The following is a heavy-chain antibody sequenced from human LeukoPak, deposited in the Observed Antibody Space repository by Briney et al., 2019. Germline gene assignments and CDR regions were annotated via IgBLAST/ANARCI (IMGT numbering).Heavy chain of an antibody. CDR2: IYSGGST. CDR3: ARVGDHYHWYFDL. J-gene: IGHJ2*01. V-gene: IGHV3-53*01. CDR1: GFTVITNY. D-gene: IGHD3-10*01. Sequence: PGGSLRLSCSASGFTVITNYMNWVRQAPGRGLEWVSIIYSGGSTYYTDSVKGRFTISRDNSKNTLYLQMNSLRIEDTAVYYCARVGDHYHWYFDLWGRGALVTVSS.